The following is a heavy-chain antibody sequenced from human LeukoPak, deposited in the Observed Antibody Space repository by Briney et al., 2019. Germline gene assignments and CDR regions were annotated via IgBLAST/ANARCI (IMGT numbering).Heavy chain of an antibody. CDR3: AKPLRFLEWLGAHDAFDG. V-gene: IGHV3-30*02. CDR2: IRYDGSNK. D-gene: IGHD3-3*01. Sequence: GGSLRLSCAASGFTFSSYGMNLVRQAPGKGLEWVAFIRYDGSNKYYADSVKGRFTISRDNSKNTLYLQMNSLRAEDTAVYYCAKPLRFLEWLGAHDAFDGWGQGIMVTVSS. CDR1: GFTFSSYG. J-gene: IGHJ3*01.